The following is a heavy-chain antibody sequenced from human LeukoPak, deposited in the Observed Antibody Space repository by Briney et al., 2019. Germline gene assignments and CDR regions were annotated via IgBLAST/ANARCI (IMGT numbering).Heavy chain of an antibody. J-gene: IGHJ4*02. CDR3: AKAVSSWELDY. V-gene: IGHV3-30*18. CDR2: ISYDGRSK. D-gene: IGHD6-13*01. Sequence: GGSLRLSCAASGFTFSSYGMHWVRQAPGKGREWVAVISYDGRSKYYADSMKGRFTISRDNSKNTLYLQMTSLRDEDTAVYYCAKAVSSWELDYWGQGTLVTVSS. CDR1: GFTFSSYG.